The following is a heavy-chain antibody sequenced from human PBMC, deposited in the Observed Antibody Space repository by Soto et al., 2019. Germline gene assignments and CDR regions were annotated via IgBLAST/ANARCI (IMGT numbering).Heavy chain of an antibody. CDR2: IYQTGSI. J-gene: IGHJ5*02. Sequence: SETLSLTCAFSCGSINNNFWSWVRQPPGKGLEWIGEIYQTGSINYNPSLRSRVTISVDKSKNQLSLKVDPVTAADTAFYYCVRGNDNYDFWNNWSLDPWGQGTLVTVSS. V-gene: IGHV4-4*02. D-gene: IGHD3-3*01. CDR3: VRGNDNYDFWNNWSLDP. CDR1: CGSINNNFW.